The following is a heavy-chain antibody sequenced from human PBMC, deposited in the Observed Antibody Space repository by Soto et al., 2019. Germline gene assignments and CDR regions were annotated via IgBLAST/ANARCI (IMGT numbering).Heavy chain of an antibody. J-gene: IGHJ4*02. D-gene: IGHD6-19*01. Sequence: QVQLVQSGAEVKKPGASVKVSCKASGYTFTSYDINWVRQATGQGLEWMGWMNPNSGNTGYAQKFQGRVTMTRDTSISTAYMELSRLRSDDTAVYYCARDKIAVAGTFDYWGQGTLVTVSS. CDR2: MNPNSGNT. CDR3: ARDKIAVAGTFDY. CDR1: GYTFTSYD. V-gene: IGHV1-8*01.